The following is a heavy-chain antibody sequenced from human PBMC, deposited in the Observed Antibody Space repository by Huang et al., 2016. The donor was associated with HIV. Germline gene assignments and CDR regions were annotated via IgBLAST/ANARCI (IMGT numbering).Heavy chain of an antibody. CDR1: GDSLSGFF. D-gene: IGHD2-2*01. CDR2: ITPSGRT. V-gene: IGHV4-34*01. Sequence: QVRLDQWGAGLLKPSETLTLTCAVYGDSLSGFFWSWIRQSPGRGLEWIGGITPSGRTNYNPSLKSRVTIAIDTSKKQFSLKLKSVTADDTSTYYCARGRGTSWSFFDTWGQGSFVTVSS. CDR3: ARGRGTSWSFFDT. J-gene: IGHJ5*02.